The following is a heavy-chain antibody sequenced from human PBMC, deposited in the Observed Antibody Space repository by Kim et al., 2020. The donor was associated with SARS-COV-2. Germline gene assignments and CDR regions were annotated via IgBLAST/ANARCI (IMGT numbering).Heavy chain of an antibody. D-gene: IGHD3-16*01. Sequence: NPRGGATVYAQRFQGRITVTRDTSTSTVYMELSNLRSEDTAVYYCLRHFDYWGQGTLVTVSS. CDR2: NPRGGAT. CDR3: LRHFDY. V-gene: IGHV1-46*01. J-gene: IGHJ4*02.